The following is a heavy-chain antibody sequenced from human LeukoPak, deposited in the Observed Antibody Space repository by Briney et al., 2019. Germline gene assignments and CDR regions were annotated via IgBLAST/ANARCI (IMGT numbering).Heavy chain of an antibody. D-gene: IGHD5-12*01. CDR2: VYNSGNT. V-gene: IGHV4-59*01. CDR3: ASSSLDDSGSLDS. Sequence: SETLSLTCTVANVSINCYYWTWIRQPPGKALEWIGYVYNSGNTKYKPSLKSRATISVDTSKNQFSLILNSVTAADTAVYYCASSSLDDSGSLDSWGQGTLVTVSS. CDR1: NVSINCYY. J-gene: IGHJ4*02.